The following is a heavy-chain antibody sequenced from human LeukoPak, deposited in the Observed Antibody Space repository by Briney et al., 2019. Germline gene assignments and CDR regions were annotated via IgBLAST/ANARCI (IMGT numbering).Heavy chain of an antibody. CDR3: AKDAVLLWFGELDS. D-gene: IGHD3-10*01. Sequence: GGYLRLSCAASGFTFSNYGMHWVRQAPGKGLEWVAVISYGGSNKYYADSVKGRFTISRDNSKNTLDLQMNSLRPEDTAVYYWAKDAVLLWFGELDSWGQGSLVTVSS. CDR1: GFTFSNYG. V-gene: IGHV3-30*18. CDR2: ISYGGSNK. J-gene: IGHJ5*02.